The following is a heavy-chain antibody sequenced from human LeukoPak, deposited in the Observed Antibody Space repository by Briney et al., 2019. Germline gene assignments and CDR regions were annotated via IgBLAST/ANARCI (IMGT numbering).Heavy chain of an antibody. V-gene: IGHV4-4*02. Sequence: PSETLSLTCAVSGGSISNENWWGWVRQPSGKGLEWIGEIYHSGSTNYIPSLKSRITISVDKSKNQFSLKLTSVTAADTAVYYCAGSPIGYGMDVWGQGTTVTVSS. CDR2: IYHSGST. CDR3: AGSPIGYGMDV. CDR1: GGSISNENW. J-gene: IGHJ6*02.